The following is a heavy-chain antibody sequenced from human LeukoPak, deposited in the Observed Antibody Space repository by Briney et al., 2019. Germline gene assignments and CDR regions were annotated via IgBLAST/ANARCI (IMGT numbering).Heavy chain of an antibody. D-gene: IGHD3-10*01. J-gene: IGHJ4*02. CDR1: GFTFDDCA. CDR3: AKDLYGSGNYYFDY. CDR2: ISWNGGSI. V-gene: IGHV3-9*01. Sequence: PGGSLRLSCAASGFTFDDCAMHWVRQAPGKGLEWVSGISWNGGSIGYADSVKGRFTISRDNAKNSLYLQMNSLRAEGTALYYCAKDLYGSGNYYFDYWGQGTLVTVSS.